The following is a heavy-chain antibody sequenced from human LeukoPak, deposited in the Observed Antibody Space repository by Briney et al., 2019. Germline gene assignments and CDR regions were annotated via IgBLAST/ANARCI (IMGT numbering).Heavy chain of an antibody. CDR1: GGSISSSSYY. CDR3: ARKGIAVAGPFDY. V-gene: IGHV4-39*07. Sequence: PSETLSLTCTVSGGSISSSSYYWGWIRQPPGKGLEWIGSIYYSGSTYYNPSLKSRVTISVDTSKNQFSLKLSSVTAADTAVYYCARKGIAVAGPFDYWGQGTLVTVSS. D-gene: IGHD6-19*01. CDR2: IYYSGST. J-gene: IGHJ4*02.